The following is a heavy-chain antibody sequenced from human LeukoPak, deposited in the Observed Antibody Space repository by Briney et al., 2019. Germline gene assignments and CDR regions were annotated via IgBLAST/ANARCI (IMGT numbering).Heavy chain of an antibody. J-gene: IGHJ3*02. CDR2: IGITSEYI. D-gene: IGHD4-17*01. Sequence: PGGSLRLSCAASGFTITAYAMSWVSQRPGKGLEWVSGIGITSEYIHNADSVKGRFAISRDNSKNTVYLEMSSLRAEDAAVYYCAKDPNGDYVGAFDTWGQGTMVIVSS. V-gene: IGHV3-23*01. CDR3: AKDPNGDYVGAFDT. CDR1: GFTITAYA.